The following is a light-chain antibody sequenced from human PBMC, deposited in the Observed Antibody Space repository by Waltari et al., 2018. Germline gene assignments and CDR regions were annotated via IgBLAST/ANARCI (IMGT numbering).Light chain of an antibody. Sequence: EIVLTQSPGTLSLSRGERATLSCRASQSLTRKYLAWYQQKPGQAPRLLIYGASSRAAGIPDRFSGSGSGTDFTLTISRLEPEDFAVYYCQQYGSSVMYTFGQGTKLEIK. CDR3: QQYGSSVMYT. J-gene: IGKJ2*01. CDR1: QSLTRKY. V-gene: IGKV3-20*01. CDR2: GAS.